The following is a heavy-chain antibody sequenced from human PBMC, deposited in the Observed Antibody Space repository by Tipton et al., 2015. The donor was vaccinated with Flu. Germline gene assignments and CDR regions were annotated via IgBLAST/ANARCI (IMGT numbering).Heavy chain of an antibody. CDR1: GYSFTSYW. CDR3: ARLQIAGAGNQPLGWFDP. CDR2: IYPGDSDT. D-gene: IGHD6-19*01. J-gene: IGHJ5*02. Sequence: QLVQSGAEVKKPGESLKISCKGSGYSFTSYWIGWVRQMPGKGLEWMGIIYPGDSDTRYSPSFQGQVTISADKSISTAYLQWSSLKAWDTAMYYWARLQIAGAGNQPLGWFDPWGQGTLVTVSS. V-gene: IGHV5-51*01.